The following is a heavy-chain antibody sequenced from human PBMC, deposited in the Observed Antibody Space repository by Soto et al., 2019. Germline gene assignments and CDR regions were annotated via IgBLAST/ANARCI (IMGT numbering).Heavy chain of an antibody. CDR1: GGSISSYY. V-gene: IGHV4-59*01. Sequence: QVQLPESGPGLVKPSETLSLTCTVSGGSISSYYWSWIRQPPGKGLEWIGYIYNSGSTNYNPSLNSRVTISVDTSKNQFSLKLSSVTAADTAVYYCARSIVGTTRGFDYWGQGTLVTVSS. D-gene: IGHD1-7*01. J-gene: IGHJ4*02. CDR3: ARSIVGTTRGFDY. CDR2: IYNSGST.